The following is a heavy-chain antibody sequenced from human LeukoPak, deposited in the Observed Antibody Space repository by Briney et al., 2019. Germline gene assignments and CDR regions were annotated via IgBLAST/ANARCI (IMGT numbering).Heavy chain of an antibody. CDR2: IIPIFGTA. CDR3: AIPRRGSYGPFDY. Sequence: SVKVSRKASGGTFSSYAISWVRQAPGQGLEWMGRIIPIFGTANYAQKFQGRVTITTDESTSTAYMELSSLRSEDTAVYYCAIPRRGSYGPFDYWGQGTLVTVSS. D-gene: IGHD3-16*01. V-gene: IGHV1-69*05. J-gene: IGHJ4*02. CDR1: GGTFSSYA.